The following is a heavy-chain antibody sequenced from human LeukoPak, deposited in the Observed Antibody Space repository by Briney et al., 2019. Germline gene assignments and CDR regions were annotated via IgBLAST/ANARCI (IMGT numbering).Heavy chain of an antibody. CDR3: ARVDYYDSSGYYYGLDY. CDR1: GFTFSSYW. V-gene: IGHV3-7*01. CDR2: IKQDGSEK. J-gene: IGHJ4*02. D-gene: IGHD3-22*01. Sequence: GGSLRLSCAASGFTFSSYWMSWVRQAPGKGLEWVANIKQDGSEKYYVDSVKGRFTISRDNAKNSLYLQMNSLRAEDTAVYYCARVDYYDSSGYYYGLDYWGQGTLVTVSS.